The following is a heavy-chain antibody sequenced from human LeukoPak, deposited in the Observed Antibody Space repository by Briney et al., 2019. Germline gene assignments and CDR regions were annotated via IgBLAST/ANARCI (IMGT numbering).Heavy chain of an antibody. CDR3: ARDPLAVAGPFDY. V-gene: IGHV1-69*05. J-gene: IGHJ4*02. Sequence: AASVKVSCKASGGTFSSYAISWVRQAPGQGLEWMGRIIPIFGTANYAQKFQGRVTITTVESTSTAYMELSSLRSEDTAVYYCARDPLAVAGPFDYWGQGTLVTVSS. CDR1: GGTFSSYA. CDR2: IIPIFGTA. D-gene: IGHD6-19*01.